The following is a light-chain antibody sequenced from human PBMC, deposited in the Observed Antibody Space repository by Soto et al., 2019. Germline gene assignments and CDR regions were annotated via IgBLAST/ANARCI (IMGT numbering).Light chain of an antibody. V-gene: IGLV1-44*01. Sequence: QSVLTQPPSASATPGQRVTISCSGSSSNIGTNTVNSYQHLPGTAPKLLINSNIQRPPGVADRFSGSKSGTSATLAITGLQSEDEADYYCDAWDDSLSGHLVFGGGTQLTVL. CDR1: SSNIGTNT. CDR2: SNI. J-gene: IGLJ3*02. CDR3: DAWDDSLSGHLV.